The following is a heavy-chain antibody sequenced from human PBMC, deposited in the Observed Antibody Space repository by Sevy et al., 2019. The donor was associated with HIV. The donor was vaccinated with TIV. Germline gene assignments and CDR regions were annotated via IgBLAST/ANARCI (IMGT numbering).Heavy chain of an antibody. D-gene: IGHD6-13*01. V-gene: IGHV4-4*07. CDR2: IYTSGST. Sequence: SETLSLTCTVSGGSISSYYWSWIRQPAGKGLEWIGRIYTSGSTNYDPSLKSRVTMSVDTSKNQFSLKLSSVTAADTAVYYCARDPGYSSSWFHMDVWGQGTTVTVSS. J-gene: IGHJ6*02. CDR3: ARDPGYSSSWFHMDV. CDR1: GGSISSYY.